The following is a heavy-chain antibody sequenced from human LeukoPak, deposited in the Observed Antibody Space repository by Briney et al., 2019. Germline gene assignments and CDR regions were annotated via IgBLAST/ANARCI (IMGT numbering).Heavy chain of an antibody. Sequence: SETLSLTCTVSGGSISSYYWSWIRQPPGKGLEWIGYIYTSGSTNYNPSLKSRVTISVDTSKNQFSLKLSSVTAADTAVYYCARDLRPAAMQYWFDPWGQGTLVTVSS. D-gene: IGHD2-2*01. V-gene: IGHV4-4*09. CDR1: GGSISSYY. CDR3: ARDLRPAAMQYWFDP. CDR2: IYTSGST. J-gene: IGHJ5*02.